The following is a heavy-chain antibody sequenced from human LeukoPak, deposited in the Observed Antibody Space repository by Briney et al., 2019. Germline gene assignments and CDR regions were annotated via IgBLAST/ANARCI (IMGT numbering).Heavy chain of an antibody. V-gene: IGHV3-23*01. CDR3: AREHVVAASGIDP. CDR1: GFSLSSYA. CDR2: TSSSDDGK. J-gene: IGHJ5*02. D-gene: IGHD2-15*01. Sequence: GGSLRLSCTVSGFSLSSYAMSWVRRAPGKGLEWVSATSSSDDGKYYADSVKGRFTISRDNSKNTLYLQMNSLRAEDTAVYYCAREHVVAASGIDPWGQGTLVTVSS.